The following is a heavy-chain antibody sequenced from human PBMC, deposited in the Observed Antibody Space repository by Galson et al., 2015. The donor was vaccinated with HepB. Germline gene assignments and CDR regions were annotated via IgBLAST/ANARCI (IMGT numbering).Heavy chain of an antibody. Sequence: VKVSCKASGYTFTSYYMHWVLQAPGQGLEWMGIINPSRGSTSYAQKLQGRVTMTRDTSTSTVYMELSSLRSEDTAVYYCARGRIAAADWGQGTLVTVSS. J-gene: IGHJ4*02. CDR2: INPSRGST. D-gene: IGHD6-13*01. CDR3: ARGRIAAAD. CDR1: GYTFTSYY. V-gene: IGHV1-46*04.